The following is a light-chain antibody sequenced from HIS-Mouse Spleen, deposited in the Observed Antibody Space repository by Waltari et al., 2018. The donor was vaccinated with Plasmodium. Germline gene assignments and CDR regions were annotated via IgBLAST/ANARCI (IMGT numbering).Light chain of an antibody. Sequence: QSALTQPASVSGSPGQSIPIPCTGPTSDVGSYNLFSWYQQHPGKAPKLMIYEGSKRPSGVSNRFSGSKSGNTASLTISGLQAEDEADYYCCSYAGSRVFGGGTKLTVL. CDR2: EGS. V-gene: IGLV2-23*01. CDR3: CSYAGSRV. CDR1: TSDVGSYNL. J-gene: IGLJ2*01.